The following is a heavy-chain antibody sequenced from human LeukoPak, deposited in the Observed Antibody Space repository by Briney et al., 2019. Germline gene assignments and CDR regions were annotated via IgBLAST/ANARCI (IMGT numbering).Heavy chain of an antibody. J-gene: IGHJ4*02. CDR1: GYSISSGYF. V-gene: IGHV4-38-2*02. CDR2: IFHSGNT. Sequence: SETLSLTCTVSGYSISSGYFWGWIRQPPGKGLEWVGTIFHSGNTYYNPSLKSRVTISVATSKNQFSLKLSSVTAADTAVYYCARHPHSVIVATIIDYWGQGTLVTVSS. CDR3: ARHPHSVIVATIIDY. D-gene: IGHD5-12*01.